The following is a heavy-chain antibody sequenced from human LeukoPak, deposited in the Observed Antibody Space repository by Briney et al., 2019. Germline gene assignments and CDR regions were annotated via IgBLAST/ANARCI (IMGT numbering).Heavy chain of an antibody. CDR1: GFTFSSYW. D-gene: IGHD3-3*01. J-gene: IGHJ3*02. CDR3: ARGLTIFGVVNDAFDI. V-gene: IGHV3-74*01. CDR2: INSDGSST. Sequence: PGGSLRLSCAASGFTFSSYWMHWVRQAPGKGLVWVSLINSDGSSTIYADSVKGRFTISRDNAKNTLYLQMNSLRAEDTAVYYCARGLTIFGVVNDAFDILGQGTMVTVSS.